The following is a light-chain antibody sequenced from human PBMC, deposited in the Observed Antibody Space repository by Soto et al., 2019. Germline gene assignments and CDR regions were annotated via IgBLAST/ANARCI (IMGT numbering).Light chain of an antibody. V-gene: IGKV3-15*01. J-gene: IGKJ1*01. CDR3: QQYNNWPPDRT. CDR2: GAS. CDR1: QSVSST. Sequence: EIVMTQSPATLSVSPGERATLSCIASQSVSSTLAWYQQKPGQAPRLLIYGASTRATGIPARFSGSGSGTEFTLTISSLQSEDFAIYFWQQYNNWPPDRTFGQGTKVEIK.